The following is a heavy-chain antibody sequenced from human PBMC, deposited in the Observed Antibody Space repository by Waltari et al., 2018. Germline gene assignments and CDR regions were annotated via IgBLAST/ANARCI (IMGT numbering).Heavy chain of an antibody. Sequence: QVQLVESGGGVVQPGRSLRLSCAASGFTFSSYAMPWVRQAPGTGLEWVAVISYDGSNKYYADSVKGRFTISRDNSKNTLYLQMNSLRAEDTAVYYCARDSQYSSGWYRADYFDYWGQGTLVTVSS. CDR1: GFTFSSYA. J-gene: IGHJ4*02. V-gene: IGHV3-30*01. CDR2: ISYDGSNK. D-gene: IGHD6-19*01. CDR3: ARDSQYSSGWYRADYFDY.